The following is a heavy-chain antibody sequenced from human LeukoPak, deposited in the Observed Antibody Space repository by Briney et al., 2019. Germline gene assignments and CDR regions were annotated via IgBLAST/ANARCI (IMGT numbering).Heavy chain of an antibody. D-gene: IGHD3-10*01. J-gene: IGHJ4*02. CDR1: GFTFSSYS. Sequence: GGSLRLSCAASGFTFSSYSMNWVRQAPGKGLEWVSSISSSSSYIYYADSVKGRFTISRDNAKNSLYLQMNSLRAEDTAVYYCARSASSWPPPLWGQGTLVTVSS. CDR3: ARSASSWPPPL. V-gene: IGHV3-21*01. CDR2: ISSSSSYI.